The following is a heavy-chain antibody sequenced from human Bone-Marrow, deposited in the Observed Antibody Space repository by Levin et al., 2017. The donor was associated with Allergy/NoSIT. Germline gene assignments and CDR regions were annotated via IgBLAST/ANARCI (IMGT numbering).Heavy chain of an antibody. Sequence: KISCKASGCTFNRFAISWVRQAPGQGLDWMGGTIPVFGTAEYARKFQGRVTIIADRSTSTVYMELSSLGFEDTAMYYCATTVAAIGLPLDCWGQGTLVTVSS. V-gene: IGHV1-69*06. J-gene: IGHJ4*02. D-gene: IGHD6-25*01. CDR3: ATTVAAIGLPLDC. CDR1: GCTFNRFA. CDR2: TIPVFGTA.